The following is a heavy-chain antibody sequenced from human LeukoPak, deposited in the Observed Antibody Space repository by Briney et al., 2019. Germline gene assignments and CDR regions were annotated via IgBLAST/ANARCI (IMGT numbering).Heavy chain of an antibody. CDR1: GGSISSYY. CDR2: IYTSGST. Sequence: SETLSLTCTVSGGSISSYYWSWIRQPAGKGLEWIGRIYTSGSTNYNPSLKSRVTMSVDTSKNQFSLKLSSVTAADTAVYYCARDVMDKSGTIFGVVRRAFDIWGQGTMVTVSS. V-gene: IGHV4-4*07. D-gene: IGHD3-3*01. CDR3: ARDVMDKSGTIFGVVRRAFDI. J-gene: IGHJ3*02.